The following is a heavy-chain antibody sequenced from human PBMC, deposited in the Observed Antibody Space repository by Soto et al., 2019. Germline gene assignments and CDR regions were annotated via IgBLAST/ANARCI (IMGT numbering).Heavy chain of an antibody. V-gene: IGHV3-7*03. Sequence: GGSLRLSCVASGFTFISSFMGWIRQAPGKGLEWVANINQDGGVTYYVDSVEGRFTISRDNTKDLLYLQMNSLRGEDTAIYYCARYYRGSGRYFFDYWGQGTPVTVSS. D-gene: IGHD6-19*01. CDR1: GFTFISSF. CDR3: ARYYRGSGRYFFDY. J-gene: IGHJ4*02. CDR2: INQDGGVT.